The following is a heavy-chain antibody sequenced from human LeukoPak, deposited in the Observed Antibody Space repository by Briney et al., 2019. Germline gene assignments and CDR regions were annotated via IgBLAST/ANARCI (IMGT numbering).Heavy chain of an antibody. Sequence: SETLSLTCAVYGGSFSGYYWSWIRQFPGKGLEWIGEINRGGRTNYNPSLQSRVTISVDTSKKQLSLKLSSVTAADTAVYYCARDCSTSRYGFDYWGQGTLVTVSS. CDR2: INRGGRT. J-gene: IGHJ4*02. D-gene: IGHD2-2*01. CDR3: ARDCSTSRYGFDY. V-gene: IGHV4-34*01. CDR1: GGSFSGYY.